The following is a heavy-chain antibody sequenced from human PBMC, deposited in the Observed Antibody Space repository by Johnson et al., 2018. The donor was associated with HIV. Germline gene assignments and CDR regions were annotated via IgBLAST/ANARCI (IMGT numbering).Heavy chain of an antibody. D-gene: IGHD6-13*01. CDR1: GFTFSDHY. J-gene: IGHJ3*02. CDR3: ASVLAAAAMGAFDI. Sequence: VQLVESGGGLGKPGGSLRLTCAFSGFTFSDHYMSWIRQAPGKGLEWVSYISSSGSTMYYADSLKGRFTISRDHAKNSLYLQMNSRCAEDTAVYYCASVLAAAAMGAFDIWGQGTMVTVSS. V-gene: IGHV3-11*04. CDR2: ISSSGSTM.